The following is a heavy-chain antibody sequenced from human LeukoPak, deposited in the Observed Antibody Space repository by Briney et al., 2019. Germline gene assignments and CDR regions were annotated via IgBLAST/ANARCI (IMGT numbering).Heavy chain of an antibody. D-gene: IGHD2-15*01. CDR2: IYHSGST. Sequence: SETLSLTCTVSGYSISSGYYWGWIRQPPGKGLEWIGSIYHSGSTYYNPSLKSRVTISVDTSKNQFSLKLSSVTAADTAVYYCARAGPCGGSCYYYYYMDVWGKGTTVTVSS. V-gene: IGHV4-38-2*02. CDR1: GYSISSGYY. J-gene: IGHJ6*03. CDR3: ARAGPCGGSCYYYYYMDV.